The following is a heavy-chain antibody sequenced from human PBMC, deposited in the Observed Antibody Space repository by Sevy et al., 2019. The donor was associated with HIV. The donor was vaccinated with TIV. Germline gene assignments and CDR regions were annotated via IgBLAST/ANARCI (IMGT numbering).Heavy chain of an antibody. Sequence: GGSLRLSCAATGFTVSKYAMHWVRQAPGKGMEWVAIIWSDGAYKYHGDSVKGRLTISRDNSKNTLYLQMNNLRVEDTAVYYCARGGYYYDNAAYYALDSWGQGTLVTVSS. J-gene: IGHJ4*02. CDR3: ARGGYYYDNAAYYALDS. V-gene: IGHV3-33*01. CDR2: IWSDGAYK. CDR1: GFTVSKYA. D-gene: IGHD3-22*01.